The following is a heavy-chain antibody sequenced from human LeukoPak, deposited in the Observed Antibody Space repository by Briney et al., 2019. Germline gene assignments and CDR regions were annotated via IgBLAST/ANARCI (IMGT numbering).Heavy chain of an antibody. D-gene: IGHD3-22*01. CDR1: GGSISSSSYY. Sequence: SETLSLTCTVSGGSISSSSYYWGWIRQPPGKGLEWIGSIYYSGSTYYNPSLKSRVTISVDTSKNQFSLKLSSVTAADTAVYYCARDEYYYDSSGSPHNWFDPWGRGTLVTVSS. J-gene: IGHJ5*02. V-gene: IGHV4-39*07. CDR2: IYYSGST. CDR3: ARDEYYYDSSGSPHNWFDP.